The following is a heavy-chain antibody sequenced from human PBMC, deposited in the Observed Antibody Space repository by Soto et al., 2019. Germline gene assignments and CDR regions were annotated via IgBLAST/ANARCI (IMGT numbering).Heavy chain of an antibody. Sequence: GGSLRLSCAASGFTFSSYAMSWVRQAPGKGLEWVSAIFGSGGSTYYADSVKGRFTISRDNSKNTLYLQMNSLRAEDTAVYYCAKPNLYCSSTSCYDYWGQGTLVTVSS. CDR3: AKPNLYCSSTSCYDY. CDR2: IFGSGGST. CDR1: GFTFSSYA. D-gene: IGHD2-2*01. V-gene: IGHV3-23*01. J-gene: IGHJ4*02.